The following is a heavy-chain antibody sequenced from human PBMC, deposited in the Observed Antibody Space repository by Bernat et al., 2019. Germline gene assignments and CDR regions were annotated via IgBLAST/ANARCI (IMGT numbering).Heavy chain of an antibody. CDR1: GYTFTSYA. Sequence: QVQLVQSGAEEKKPGASVKVSCKASGYTFTSYAMHWVRQAPGQRLEWMGWINAGNGNTKYSQKFQGRVTITRDTSTSTAYMELRSLRSDDTAVYYCARDGGWLVPNWFDPWGQGTLVTVSS. CDR3: ARDGGWLVPNWFDP. D-gene: IGHD6-19*01. CDR2: INAGNGNT. J-gene: IGHJ5*02. V-gene: IGHV1-3*05.